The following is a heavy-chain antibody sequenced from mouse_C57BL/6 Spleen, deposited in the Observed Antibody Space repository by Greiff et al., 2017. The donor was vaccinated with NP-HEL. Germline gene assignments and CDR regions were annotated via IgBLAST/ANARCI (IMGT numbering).Heavy chain of an antibody. CDR2: ISSGGSYT. J-gene: IGHJ2*01. CDR3: ARHYFDY. V-gene: IGHV5-6*01. Sequence: EVQLMESGGDLVKPGGSLKLSCAASGFTFSSYGMSWVRQTPDKRLEWVATISSGGSYTYYPDSVKGRFTISRDNAKNTLYLQMSSLKSEDTAMYYCARHYFDYWGQGTTLTVSS. CDR1: GFTFSSYG.